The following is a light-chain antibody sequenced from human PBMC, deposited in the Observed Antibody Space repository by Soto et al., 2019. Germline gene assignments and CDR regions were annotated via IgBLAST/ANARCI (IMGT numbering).Light chain of an antibody. CDR3: QQYNNWPPGLT. V-gene: IGKV3-15*01. CDR1: QSVSSN. Sequence: EIVMTQSPATLSVSPGERATLSCRASQSVSSNLAWYQQKPGQAPRLLIYGASTRATGIPARFSGSGSGTEFTLTISSLQSEYFAVYYCQQYNNWPPGLTFGGGTKVEIK. J-gene: IGKJ4*01. CDR2: GAS.